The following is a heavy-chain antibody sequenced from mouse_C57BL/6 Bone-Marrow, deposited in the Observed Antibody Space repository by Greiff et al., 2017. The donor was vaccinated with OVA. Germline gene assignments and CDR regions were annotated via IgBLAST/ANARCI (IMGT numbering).Heavy chain of an antibody. Sequence: QVQLQQPGAELVMPGASVKLSCKASGYTFTSYWMHWVKQRPGQGLEWIGEIDPSDSYTNYNQKFKGKSTLTVDKSSSTAYMQLSSLTSEDSAVYYCARDDYVPYWYFDVWGTGTTVTVSS. CDR2: IDPSDSYT. J-gene: IGHJ1*03. D-gene: IGHD2-4*01. CDR1: GYTFTSYW. CDR3: ARDDYVPYWYFDV. V-gene: IGHV1-69*01.